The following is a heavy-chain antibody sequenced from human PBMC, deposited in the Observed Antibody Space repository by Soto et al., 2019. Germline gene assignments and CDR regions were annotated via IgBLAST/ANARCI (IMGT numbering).Heavy chain of an antibody. J-gene: IGHJ3*01. Sequence: GASVKVSCKASGYTFTSYYMHWVRQAPGQGLEWMGIINPSGGSTSYAQKFQGRVTMTRDTSTSTVYMELSSLRSEDTAVYYCARDGLGSSSSYNNESGVFYPSFDFWGKGQMVTVLQ. CDR3: ARDGLGSSSSYNNESGVFYPSFDF. V-gene: IGHV1-46*01. CDR1: GYTFTSYY. CDR2: INPSGGST. D-gene: IGHD1-20*01.